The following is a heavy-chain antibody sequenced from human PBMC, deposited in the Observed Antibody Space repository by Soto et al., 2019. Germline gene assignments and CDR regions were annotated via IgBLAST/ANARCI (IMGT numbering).Heavy chain of an antibody. J-gene: IGHJ6*02. CDR2: INPNSGGT. CDR3: AREGIIAARPGLYYYYYYGMDV. CDR1: GYTFTGYY. D-gene: IGHD6-6*01. V-gene: IGHV1-2*04. Sequence: ASVKVSCKASGYTFTGYYMHWVRQAPGQGLEWMGWINPNSGGTNYAQKFQGWVTMTRDTSISTAYMELSRLRSDDTAVYYCAREGIIAARPGLYYYYYYGMDVWGQGTTVTVSS.